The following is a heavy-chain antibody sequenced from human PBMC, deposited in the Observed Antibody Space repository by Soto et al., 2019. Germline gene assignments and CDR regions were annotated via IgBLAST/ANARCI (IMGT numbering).Heavy chain of an antibody. J-gene: IGHJ3*02. D-gene: IGHD3-10*01. V-gene: IGHV4-4*02. Sequence: QVHLEESGPGLIKPSGTLSLTCAVSSGSITSIHWWSWVRQAPGRGLEWIGEIQHTVSTRYNPSLKGRVTISVDDYKNQFSLKLNSVTAADTAAYFCARNQGHYYGSGPHDGLDIWGQGTMVTVTS. CDR2: IQHTVST. CDR1: SGSITSIHW. CDR3: ARNQGHYYGSGPHDGLDI.